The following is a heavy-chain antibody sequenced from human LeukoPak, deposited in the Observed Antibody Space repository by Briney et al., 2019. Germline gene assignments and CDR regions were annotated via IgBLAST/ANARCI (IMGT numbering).Heavy chain of an antibody. D-gene: IGHD1-26*01. J-gene: IGHJ4*02. CDR2: INHSGST. CDR3: ARDEPIVGATWD. CDR1: GGSISTSTYY. V-gene: IGHV4-39*07. Sequence: PSETLSLTCTVSGGSISTSTYYWGWIRQPPGKGLEWIGEINHSGSTNYNPSLKSRVTISVDTSKNQFSLKLSSVTAADTAVYYCARDEPIVGATWDWGQGTLVTVSS.